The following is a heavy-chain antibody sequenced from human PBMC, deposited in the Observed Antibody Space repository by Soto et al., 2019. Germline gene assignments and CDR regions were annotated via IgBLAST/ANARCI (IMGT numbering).Heavy chain of an antibody. CDR2: IYYSWST. CDR1: GGSSSSSSYY. V-gene: IGHV4-39*01. Sequence: PSETLSLTCTVSGGSSSSSSYYWGWIRQPPGKGLDWIGRIYYSWSTYYNPSLKRRVTISVDTSKNQFSLKMSSVTAADTAVYYCARRPYSSSSWFDRCGQGTLVPVGS. CDR3: ARRPYSSSSWFDR. J-gene: IGHJ5*02. D-gene: IGHD6-6*01.